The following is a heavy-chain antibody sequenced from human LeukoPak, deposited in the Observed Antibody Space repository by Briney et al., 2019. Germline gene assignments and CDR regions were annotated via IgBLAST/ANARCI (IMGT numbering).Heavy chain of an antibody. CDR3: ARGAVVVPAPTWFDR. CDR1: GGSFSGYY. Sequence: PSETLSLTCAVYGGSFSGYYWSWIRQPPGKGLEWIGEINHSGSTNYNPSLKSRVTISVDTSKNQFSLKLSSVTAADTAVYYCARGAVVVPAPTWFDRWGQGTLVTVSS. D-gene: IGHD2-2*01. J-gene: IGHJ5*02. CDR2: INHSGST. V-gene: IGHV4-34*01.